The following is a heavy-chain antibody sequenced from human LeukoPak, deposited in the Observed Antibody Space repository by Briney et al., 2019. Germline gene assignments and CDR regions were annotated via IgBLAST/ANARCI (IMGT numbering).Heavy chain of an antibody. J-gene: IGHJ3*01. D-gene: IGHD7-27*01. CDR2: IDTSSSTM. CDR3: AREDDSWGPNNLDL. CDR1: AFTFSDYS. Sequence: GGSLRLSCAASAFTFSDYSMNWVRQAPGKGLEWSSYIDTSSSTMYYADSVMGRFTISRDNAKESLYLQMNSLRDEDTAVYYCAREDDSWGPNNLDLWGQGTMVTVSS. V-gene: IGHV3-48*02.